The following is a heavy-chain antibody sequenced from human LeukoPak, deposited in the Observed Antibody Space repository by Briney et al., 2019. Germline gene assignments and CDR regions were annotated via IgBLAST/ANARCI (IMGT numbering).Heavy chain of an antibody. V-gene: IGHV4-34*01. J-gene: IGHJ4*02. CDR1: GGSFSGYY. D-gene: IGHD6-6*01. CDR2: INHSGGT. CDR3: ARGEYYIAARHLFDY. Sequence: SETLSLTCAVYGGSFSGYYWSWIRQPPGKGLEWIGEINHSGGTNYNPSLKSRVTISVDTSKYQFSLKLSSVTAADTAVYYCARGEYYIAARHLFDYWGQGTLVTVSS.